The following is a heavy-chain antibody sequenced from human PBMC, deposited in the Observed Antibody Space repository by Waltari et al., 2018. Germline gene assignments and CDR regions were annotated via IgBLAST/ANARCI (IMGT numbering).Heavy chain of an antibody. J-gene: IGHJ6*02. Sequence: QVQLQESGPGLVKPSETLSLTCAVSNFYISDGYYWGWIRQSPGKGLEWIGRIYHSGTTQYNPSLESRVTISVDRSRNQFSLKVTSVSAADTAVYFCARDQRFLESLYPYYYALDAWGRGITVTVSS. CDR3: ARDQRFLESLYPYYYALDA. D-gene: IGHD3-3*01. CDR1: NFYISDGYY. CDR2: IYHSGTT. V-gene: IGHV4-38-2*02.